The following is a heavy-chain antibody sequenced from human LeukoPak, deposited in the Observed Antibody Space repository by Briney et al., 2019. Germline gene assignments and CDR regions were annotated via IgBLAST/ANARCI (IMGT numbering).Heavy chain of an antibody. J-gene: IGHJ3*02. CDR1: GYTFTGYY. D-gene: IGHD3-3*01. CDR3: ARSKHYDDAFDI. CDR2: ISPNSGGT. Sequence: ASVKVSCKASGYTFTGYYMHWVRQAPGQGLEWMGWISPNSGGTNYAQKFQGRVTMTRDTSISTAYMELSRLRSDDTAVYYCARSKHYDDAFDIWGQGTMVTVSS. V-gene: IGHV1-2*02.